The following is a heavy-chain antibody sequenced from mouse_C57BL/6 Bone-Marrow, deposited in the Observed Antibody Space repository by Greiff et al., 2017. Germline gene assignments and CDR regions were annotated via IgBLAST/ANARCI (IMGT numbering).Heavy chain of an antibody. Sequence: EVQLQQSGPELVKPGDSVKISCKASGYSFTGYFMNWVMQSHGKSLEWIGRINPYNGDTFYNQKFKGKATLTVAKSSSTAHMELRSLTSEDYAVYYCARGRRGGMAYWGQGTSVTVSA. CDR2: INPYNGDT. J-gene: IGHJ4*01. D-gene: IGHD1-1*02. CDR1: GYSFTGYF. V-gene: IGHV1-20*01. CDR3: ARGRRGGMAY.